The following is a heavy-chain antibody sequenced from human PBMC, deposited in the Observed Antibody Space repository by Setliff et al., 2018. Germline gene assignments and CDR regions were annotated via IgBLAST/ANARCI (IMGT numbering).Heavy chain of an antibody. CDR3: AAIGLDTAMITGVLFDF. V-gene: IGHV1-3*01. CDR1: GYTFTGYY. J-gene: IGHJ4*02. CDR2: INAGNGNT. D-gene: IGHD5-18*01. Sequence: ASVKVSCKASGYTFTGYYMHWVRQAPGQRLGWMGWINAGNGNTKYSQKFQGRVTITADTSTDTAYMELSSLRSEDTAVYYCAAIGLDTAMITGVLFDFWGQGTLVTVSS.